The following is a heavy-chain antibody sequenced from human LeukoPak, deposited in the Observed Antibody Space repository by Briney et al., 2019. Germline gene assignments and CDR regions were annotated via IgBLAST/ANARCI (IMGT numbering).Heavy chain of an antibody. J-gene: IGHJ4*02. CDR3: ARVDLLTGYYFFDY. D-gene: IGHD3-9*01. CDR2: IRGDNGNT. CDR1: GFTFSNYG. Sequence: ASVKVSCKASGFTFSNYGISWVRQAPGQGLEWVGWIRGDNGNTNYAQKFQGRVTMTTETSTSTAYMELGSLGSDETAVYYCARVDLLTGYYFFDYWGQGTLVTVSS. V-gene: IGHV1-18*01.